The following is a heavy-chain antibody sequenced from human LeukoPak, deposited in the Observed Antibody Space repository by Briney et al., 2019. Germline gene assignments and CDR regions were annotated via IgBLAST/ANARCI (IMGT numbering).Heavy chain of an antibody. CDR3: ARDLSDFWSGSLDY. CDR2: VSYSGST. CDR1: GVSIKSSGYY. D-gene: IGHD3-3*01. Sequence: SETLSLTCTVSGVSIKSSGYYWGWIRQPPGKGLEWIGSVSYSGSTYDNPSLKSRVTMSVDTSKNQFSLKLTSVTAADTAVYYCARDLSDFWSGSLDYWGQGTLVTVSS. V-gene: IGHV4-39*07. J-gene: IGHJ4*02.